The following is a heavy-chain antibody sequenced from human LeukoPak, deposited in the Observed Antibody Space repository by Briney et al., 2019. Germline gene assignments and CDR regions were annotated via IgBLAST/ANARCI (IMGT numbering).Heavy chain of an antibody. V-gene: IGHV3-30*02. CDR2: IRYDGSNK. D-gene: IGHD6-6*01. Sequence: GGSLRLSCAASGFTFSSYGMYWVRQAPGKGLEWVAFIRYDGSNKYYADSVKGRFTISRDNSKNTLYLQMNSLRAEDTAVYYCAKDGVAARLGGDYWGQGTLVTVSS. CDR1: GFTFSSYG. J-gene: IGHJ4*02. CDR3: AKDGVAARLGGDY.